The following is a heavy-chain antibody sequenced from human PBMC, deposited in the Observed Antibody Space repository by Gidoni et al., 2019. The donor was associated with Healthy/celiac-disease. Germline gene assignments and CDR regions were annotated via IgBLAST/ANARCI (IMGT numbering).Heavy chain of an antibody. J-gene: IGHJ3*02. V-gene: IGHV3-9*01. CDR3: AKDKGYYCSGGSCYSVGAFDI. D-gene: IGHD2-15*01. CDR1: GFTFDAYA. CDR2: ISWNSGSL. Sequence: EVQLVESGGGLVQPGRSLRLSCAASGFTFDAYAMHWVRQAPGKGLEWVSGISWNSGSLGYADSVKGRFTISRDNAKNSRYLQMNSLRAEDTALYYCAKDKGYYCSGGSCYSVGAFDIWGQGTMVTVSS.